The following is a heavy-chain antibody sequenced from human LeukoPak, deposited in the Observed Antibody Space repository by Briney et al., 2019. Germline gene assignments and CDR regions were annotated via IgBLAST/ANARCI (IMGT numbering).Heavy chain of an antibody. CDR1: GGSISSYY. J-gene: IGHJ3*02. CDR3: ASSEYRPGTTDAFDI. Sequence: SETLSLTCTVSGGSISSYYWSWIRQPAGKGLEWIGRIYTSGSTNYDPSLKSRVTMSVDTSKNQFSLKLSSVTAADTAVYYCASSEYRPGTTDAFDIWGQGTMVTVSS. V-gene: IGHV4-4*07. D-gene: IGHD1-1*01. CDR2: IYTSGST.